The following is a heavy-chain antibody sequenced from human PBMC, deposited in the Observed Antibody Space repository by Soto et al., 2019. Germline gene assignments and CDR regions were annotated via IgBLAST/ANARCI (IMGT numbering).Heavy chain of an antibody. V-gene: IGHV3-23*01. D-gene: IGHD1-26*01. J-gene: IGHJ2*01. CDR2: ISGSGGRT. Sequence: EVQLLESGGGLVQPGGSLSLSCAASGFTFSSYAMTWVRQAPGTGPEWVSGISGSGGRTYYADSVKGRFTISRDTSKNTLYLQMNSLGAEDTAVYYCAKARGELPYWYFDLWGRGTLVTVSS. CDR3: AKARGELPYWYFDL. CDR1: GFTFSSYA.